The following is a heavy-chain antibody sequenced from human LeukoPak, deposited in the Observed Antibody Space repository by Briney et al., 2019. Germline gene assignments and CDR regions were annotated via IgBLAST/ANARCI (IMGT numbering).Heavy chain of an antibody. J-gene: IGHJ4*02. CDR1: GFTFSSYW. D-gene: IGHD3-10*01. V-gene: IGHV3-7*03. CDR2: IKQDGSEK. Sequence: PGGSLRLSCAASGFTFSSYWMSWVRQAPGKGLEWVANIKQDGSEKYYVDSVKGRFTISRDNAKNSLYLQMNSLRAEDTAVYYCAKVPVRGVITLIPPGGDYWGQGTLVTVSS. CDR3: AKVPVRGVITLIPPGGDY.